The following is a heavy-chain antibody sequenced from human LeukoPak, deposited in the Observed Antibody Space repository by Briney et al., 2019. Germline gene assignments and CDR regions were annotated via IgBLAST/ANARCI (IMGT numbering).Heavy chain of an antibody. Sequence: GASVKVSCKASGYTFTGYYMHWVRQAPGQGLEWMGWINPNSGGTNYAQNFQGRVTMTRDTSISTAYMELRRLRSDDTAVYFCARAHTTLLGAGGYWGQGTLVTVSS. CDR3: ARAHTTLLGAGGY. V-gene: IGHV1-2*02. J-gene: IGHJ4*02. D-gene: IGHD1-26*01. CDR2: INPNSGGT. CDR1: GYTFTGYY.